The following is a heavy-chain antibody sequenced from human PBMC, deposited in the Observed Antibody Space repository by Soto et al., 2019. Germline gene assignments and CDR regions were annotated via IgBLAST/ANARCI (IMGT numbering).Heavy chain of an antibody. CDR2: INAGNGNT. CDR3: ARNYDFWSGPLYYYYMDV. J-gene: IGHJ6*03. CDR1: GYTFTSYA. Sequence: APVKVSCKASGYTFTSYAMHWVRQAPGQRLEWMGWINAGNGNTKYSQKFQGRVTITRDTSASTAYMELSSLRSEDTAVYYCARNYDFWSGPLYYYYMDVWGKGTTVTVSS. V-gene: IGHV1-3*01. D-gene: IGHD3-3*01.